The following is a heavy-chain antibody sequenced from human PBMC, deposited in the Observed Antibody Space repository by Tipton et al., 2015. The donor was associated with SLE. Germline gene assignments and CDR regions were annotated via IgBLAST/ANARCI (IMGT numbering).Heavy chain of an antibody. Sequence: LRLSCTVSGGSISSGDYYWSWIRQPPGKGLEWIGYIYYSGSTYYNPSLKSRVTISVGTSKNQFSLKLSSVTAADTAVYYCARGGAGITMVRGATYYYYYMDVWGKGTTVTVSS. CDR3: ARGGAGITMVRGATYYYYYMDV. V-gene: IGHV4-30-4*01. D-gene: IGHD3-10*01. J-gene: IGHJ6*03. CDR2: IYYSGST. CDR1: GGSISSGDYY.